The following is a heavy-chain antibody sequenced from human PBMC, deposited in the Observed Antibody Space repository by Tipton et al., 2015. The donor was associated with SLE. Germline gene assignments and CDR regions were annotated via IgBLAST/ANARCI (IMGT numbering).Heavy chain of an antibody. V-gene: IGHV4-31*03. CDR1: GGSINSGAYY. J-gene: IGHJ4*02. CDR3: AKYNSSYEPIDY. CDR2: ISHSGNT. Sequence: TLSLTCTVSGGSINSGAYYWSWIRQHPGKGLEWIGYISHSGNTYYNPSLKSRVTISLDTSKNQFSLKLSSVTAADTAVYYCAKYNSSYEPIDYWGQGTLVTVSS. D-gene: IGHD6-13*01.